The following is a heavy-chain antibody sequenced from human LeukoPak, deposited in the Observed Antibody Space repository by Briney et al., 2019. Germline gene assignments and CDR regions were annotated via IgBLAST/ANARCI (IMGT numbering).Heavy chain of an antibody. V-gene: IGHV4-38-2*01. Sequence: PSETLSLTCAVSNYSISSGYYWGWIRPPPGKGLEGIGIIYHSGSTYYNPSLKSRVTISVDTSKNQFSLNLSSVTAADTAVYYCSRHQTRTENFDYWGQGTLVTVSS. CDR2: IYHSGST. CDR3: SRHQTRTENFDY. D-gene: IGHD2-2*01. J-gene: IGHJ4*02. CDR1: NYSISSGYY.